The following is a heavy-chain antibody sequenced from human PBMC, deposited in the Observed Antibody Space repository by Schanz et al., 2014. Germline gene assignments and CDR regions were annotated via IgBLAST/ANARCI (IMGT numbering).Heavy chain of an antibody. CDR2: IGNGGVTI. CDR3: ARDRRNADLDY. D-gene: IGHD1-1*01. CDR1: GFSFSTYW. Sequence: EEQLVESGGGLVQPGGSLRLSCAASGFSFSTYWMSWVRQAPGKGLEWVSYIGNGGVTIYYADSVKGRFTISRDNAKNSLYLEMNSLRAEDTALYYCARDRRNADLDYWGQGTLVTVSS. J-gene: IGHJ4*02. V-gene: IGHV3-48*01.